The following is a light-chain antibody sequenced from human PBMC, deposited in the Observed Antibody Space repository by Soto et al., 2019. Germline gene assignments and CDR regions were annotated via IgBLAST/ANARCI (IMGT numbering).Light chain of an antibody. V-gene: IGKV4-1*01. CDR1: QSILYSSNSRDY. Sequence: DIVMTQSPDSLAVSLGERATINCKSSQSILYSSNSRDYLAWYQQKPGQPPKLLISWASTRESGVPDRFSGSGSGTDFTLTISSLRAEDVAVYYCQHYYSTPYTFGQGTKLEIK. CDR3: QHYYSTPYT. CDR2: WAS. J-gene: IGKJ2*01.